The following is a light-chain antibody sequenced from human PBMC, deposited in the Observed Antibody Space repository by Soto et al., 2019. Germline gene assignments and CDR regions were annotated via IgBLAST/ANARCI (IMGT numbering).Light chain of an antibody. CDR3: QQYGSSPYT. J-gene: IGKJ2*01. CDR1: QSISTY. V-gene: IGKV3-11*01. CDR2: DAS. Sequence: EIVLTQSPATLSLFPGERATLSCRASQSISTYLAWYQQRSGQAPRLLIFDASYRATGIPARFSGSGSGTDFTLTISSLEPEDFAVYYCQQYGSSPYTFGQGTKLEIK.